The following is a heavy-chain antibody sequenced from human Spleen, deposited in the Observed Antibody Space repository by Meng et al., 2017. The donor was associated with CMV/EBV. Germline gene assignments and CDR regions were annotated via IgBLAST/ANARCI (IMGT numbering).Heavy chain of an antibody. V-gene: IGHV4-59*01. CDR2: SGSS. Sequence: GSLRLSCCVSGGSISSSYWGWIRQPPGKGLEWIGYSGSSNYNPSLQSRVIISVDTSKNQVSLRLKSVTAADTAVYYCARDPYYHYLDFWGQGTTVTVSS. CDR1: GGSISSSY. J-gene: IGHJ6*02. D-gene: IGHD3-16*01. CDR3: ARDPYYHYLDF.